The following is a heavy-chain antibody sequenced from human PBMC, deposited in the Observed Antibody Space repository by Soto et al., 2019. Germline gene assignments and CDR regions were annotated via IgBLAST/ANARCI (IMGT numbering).Heavy chain of an antibody. J-gene: IGHJ6*02. Sequence: SVKVSCKSSGGTFSSYAISWVRQAPGQGLEWMGGIIPIFGTANYAQKFQGRVTITADESTSTAYMELSSLRSEDTAVYYCARGYCSSTSCYGMDVWGQGTTVTVSS. CDR1: GGTFSSYA. D-gene: IGHD2-2*01. CDR2: IIPIFGTA. CDR3: ARGYCSSTSCYGMDV. V-gene: IGHV1-69*13.